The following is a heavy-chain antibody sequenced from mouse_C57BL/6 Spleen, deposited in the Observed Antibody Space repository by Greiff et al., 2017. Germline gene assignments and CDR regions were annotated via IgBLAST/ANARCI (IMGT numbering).Heavy chain of an antibody. V-gene: IGHV14-1*01. CDR3: TPYDYDEGNYYAMDY. CDR2: IDPEDGDT. J-gene: IGHJ4*01. CDR1: GFNIKDYY. D-gene: IGHD2-4*01. Sequence: EVQLQQSGAELVRPGASVKLSCTASGFNIKDYYMHWVKQRPEQGLEWIGRIDPEDGDTEYAPKFQGKATMTADTSSNTAYLQLSSLTAEDTAVYYCTPYDYDEGNYYAMDYWGQGTSVTVSS.